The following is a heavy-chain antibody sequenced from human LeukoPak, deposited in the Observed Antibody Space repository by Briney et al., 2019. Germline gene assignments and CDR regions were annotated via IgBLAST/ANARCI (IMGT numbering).Heavy chain of an antibody. CDR2: ITRSSNYI. D-gene: IGHD3-22*01. CDR1: GFTFSSYW. CDR3: ASSRYDSSGYYGIIAY. Sequence: PGGWLRLSCAASGFTFSSYWMSSVRQAPGKGLEWVSSITRSSNYIYYADSVKGRFTISRDNAKNSLYLQMNSLRAEDTAVYYCASSRYDSSGYYGIIAYWGQGTLVTVSS. V-gene: IGHV3-21*01. J-gene: IGHJ4*02.